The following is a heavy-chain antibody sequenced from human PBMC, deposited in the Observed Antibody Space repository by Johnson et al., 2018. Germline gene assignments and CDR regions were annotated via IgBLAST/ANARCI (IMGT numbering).Heavy chain of an antibody. Sequence: VQPGRSLRLSCAXSGFTFSSYGMHWVRQAPGKGLEWFSYITNSGSAIYYADSVKGRFTIPRANAKNSLYLERNSLRAEDTAVYYCARARDRANYMDVWGKGTTVTVSS. CDR1: GFTFSSYG. CDR3: ARARDRANYMDV. J-gene: IGHJ6*03. D-gene: IGHD2-15*01. CDR2: ITNSGSAI. V-gene: IGHV3-48*04.